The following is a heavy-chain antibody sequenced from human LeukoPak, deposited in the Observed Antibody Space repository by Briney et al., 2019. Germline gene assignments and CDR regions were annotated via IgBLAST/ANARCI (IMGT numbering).Heavy chain of an antibody. D-gene: IGHD1-26*01. V-gene: IGHV1-8*01. CDR1: GYTFTSYD. CDR3: AILVGATTGFDY. CDR2: MNPNSGNT. Sequence: ASVKVSCKASGYTFTSYDINWVRQATGQGLEWMGWMNPNSGNTGYAQKFQGRVTMTRNTSISTAYMELRSLRSDDTAVYYCAILVGATTGFDYWGQGTLVTVSS. J-gene: IGHJ4*02.